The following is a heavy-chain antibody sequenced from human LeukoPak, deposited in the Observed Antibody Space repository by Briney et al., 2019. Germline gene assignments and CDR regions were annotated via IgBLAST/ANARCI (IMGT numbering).Heavy chain of an antibody. CDR3: AKDQALYSGSYSFDY. Sequence: GGSLRLSCAASGFTFSSYGMHWVRQAPGKGLEWVAFIRYDGSNKYYADSVKGRFTISRDNSKNTLYLQMNSLRAEDTAVYYCAKDQALYSGSYSFDYWGQGTLVTVSS. CDR2: IRYDGSNK. V-gene: IGHV3-30*02. D-gene: IGHD1-26*01. CDR1: GFTFSSYG. J-gene: IGHJ4*02.